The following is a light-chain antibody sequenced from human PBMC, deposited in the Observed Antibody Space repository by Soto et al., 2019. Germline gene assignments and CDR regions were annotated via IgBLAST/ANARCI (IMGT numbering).Light chain of an antibody. V-gene: IGKV3-15*01. Sequence: EIVMTQSPATLSVSPGDRATLSCRASQSVSSNLAWYQQKPGQAPRLLIYGASTRATGIPARFSGSGSGTEFTLTITSLQSEDFAVYYCQQYNNWPPSTFGQGTRLEIK. CDR2: GAS. J-gene: IGKJ5*01. CDR3: QQYNNWPPST. CDR1: QSVSSN.